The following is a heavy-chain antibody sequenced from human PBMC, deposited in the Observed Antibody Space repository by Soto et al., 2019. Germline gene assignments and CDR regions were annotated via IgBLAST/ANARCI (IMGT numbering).Heavy chain of an antibody. J-gene: IGHJ6*02. D-gene: IGHD1-1*01. CDR3: ARSVGYKAGTTLWPAHYYSYYGMDV. Sequence: QVQLVQSGAEVKKPGSSVKVSCKASGGTFSSYAISWVRQAPGQGLEWMGGIIPIFGTANYAQKFQGRVTISADESTSTAYMELSSLRSEDTAVYYCARSVGYKAGTTLWPAHYYSYYGMDVWGQGTTVTVSS. V-gene: IGHV1-69*01. CDR2: IIPIFGTA. CDR1: GGTFSSYA.